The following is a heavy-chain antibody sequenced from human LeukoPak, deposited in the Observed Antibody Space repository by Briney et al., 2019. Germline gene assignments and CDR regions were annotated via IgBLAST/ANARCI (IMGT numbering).Heavy chain of an antibody. V-gene: IGHV3-21*01. Sequence: PGGSLRLSCAASGFTFSSYSMNWVRQAPGKGLEWVSSISSSSSYIYYADSVKGRFTISRDNAKNSLYLQMNSLRAEDTAVYYCARDGGAKYYYDSSGYFIDYWGQGTLVTVSS. CDR2: ISSSSSYI. CDR1: GFTFSSYS. D-gene: IGHD3-22*01. J-gene: IGHJ4*02. CDR3: ARDGGAKYYYDSSGYFIDY.